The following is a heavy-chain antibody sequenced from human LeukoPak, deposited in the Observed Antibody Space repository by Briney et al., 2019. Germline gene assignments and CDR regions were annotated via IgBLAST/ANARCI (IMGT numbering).Heavy chain of an antibody. V-gene: IGHV1-69*05. CDR2: IIPIFGTA. Sequence: SVKVSCKASGYTFTGYYMHWVRQAPGQGLEWMGGIIPIFGTANYAQKFQGRVTITTDESTSTAYMELSSLRSEDTAVYYCARDRATTYIAGRGVRGQGTLVTVSS. CDR3: ARDRATTYIAGRGV. D-gene: IGHD1-26*01. CDR1: GYTFTGYY. J-gene: IGHJ4*02.